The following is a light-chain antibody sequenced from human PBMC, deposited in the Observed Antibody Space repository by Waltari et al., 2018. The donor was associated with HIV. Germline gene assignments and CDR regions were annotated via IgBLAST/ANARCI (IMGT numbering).Light chain of an antibody. V-gene: IGKV3-20*01. J-gene: IGKJ2*01. Sequence: EIVLTQSPGTLSLSPGERATLSCKASQSVSSSYLAWYQHKPGQAPTLLIYGTSSRSTGIPDRFSGSGSATDFTLTIRRLEPEDFAVYYCQQYDNTPQYTFGQGTKLEIK. CDR2: GTS. CDR3: QQYDNTPQYT. CDR1: QSVSSSY.